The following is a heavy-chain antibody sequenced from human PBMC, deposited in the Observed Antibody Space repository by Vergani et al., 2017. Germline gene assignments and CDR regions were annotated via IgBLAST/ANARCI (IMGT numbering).Heavy chain of an antibody. CDR3: ARDLMTGVLDY. Sequence: QVQLVESGGGVVQPGRSLRLSCAASGFTFSSYAMHWVRQAPGKGLEWVAVISYDGSNKYYADSVKGRFTISRDNSKNTLYLQMNSLRAEDTAVYCCARDLMTGVLDYWGQGTLVTVSS. V-gene: IGHV3-30*04. CDR1: GFTFSSYA. J-gene: IGHJ4*02. CDR2: ISYDGSNK. D-gene: IGHD2-8*01.